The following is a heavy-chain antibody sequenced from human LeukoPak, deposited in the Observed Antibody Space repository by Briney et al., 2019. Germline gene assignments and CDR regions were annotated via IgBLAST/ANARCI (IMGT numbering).Heavy chain of an antibody. CDR3: ARGGLYCSGGSCYPTYYFDY. J-gene: IGHJ4*02. CDR2: IYYSGST. CDR1: GGSISGYY. V-gene: IGHV4-59*08. D-gene: IGHD2-15*01. Sequence: SETLSLTCTVSGGSISGYYWSWIRQPPGKGLEWIGYIYYSGSTNYNPSLKSRVTISVDTSKNQFSLKLSSVTAADTAVYYCARGGLYCSGGSCYPTYYFDYWGQGTLVTVSS.